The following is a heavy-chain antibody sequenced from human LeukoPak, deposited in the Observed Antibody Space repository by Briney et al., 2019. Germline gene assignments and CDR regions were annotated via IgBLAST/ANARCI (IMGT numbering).Heavy chain of an antibody. V-gene: IGHV3-9*01. D-gene: IGHD5-12*01. Sequence: GGSLRLSCAVSGFTFDDYAMHWVRQVPGKGLEWVSGINWNSGSIGYADSVKGRFTTSRDNAKNSLYLQMNSLRAEDTAFYYCAINGGGDSGYGNFDYWGQGTLVTVSS. CDR1: GFTFDDYA. J-gene: IGHJ4*02. CDR3: AINGGGDSGYGNFDY. CDR2: INWNSGSI.